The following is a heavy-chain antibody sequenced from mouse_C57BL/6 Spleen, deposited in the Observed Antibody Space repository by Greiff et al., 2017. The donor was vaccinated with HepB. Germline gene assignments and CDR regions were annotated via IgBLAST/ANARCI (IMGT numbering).Heavy chain of an antibody. CDR1: GYTFTSYW. J-gene: IGHJ2*01. CDR2: IDPSDSYT. Sequence: QVQLQQPGAELVMPGASVKLSCKASGYTFTSYWMHWVKQRPGQGLEWIGEIDPSDSYTNYNQKFKGKSTLTVDKSSSTAYMQLSSLTSEDSAVYYCARTAFYYGSTRFDYWGQGTTLTVSS. CDR3: ARTAFYYGSTRFDY. D-gene: IGHD1-1*01. V-gene: IGHV1-69*01.